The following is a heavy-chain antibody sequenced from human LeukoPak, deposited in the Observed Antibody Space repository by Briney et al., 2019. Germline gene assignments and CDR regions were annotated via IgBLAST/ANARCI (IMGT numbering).Heavy chain of an antibody. CDR3: ARTDSGSYSGAFDI. J-gene: IGHJ3*02. CDR2: ISWNSGSI. CDR1: GFTFDDYA. Sequence: GGSLRLSCAASGFTFDDYAMHWVRQAPGKGLEWVSGISWNSGSIGYADSVKGRFTISRDNAKNSLYLQMNSLRAEDTALYYCARTDSGSYSGAFDIWGRGTMVTVSS. V-gene: IGHV3-9*01. D-gene: IGHD1-26*01.